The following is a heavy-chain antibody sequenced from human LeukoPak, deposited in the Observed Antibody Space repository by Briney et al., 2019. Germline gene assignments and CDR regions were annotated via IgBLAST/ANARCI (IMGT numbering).Heavy chain of an antibody. CDR1: GYTFSSYG. D-gene: IGHD2-15*01. CDR2: IYSSANT. CDR3: ARGCSGRSCYSAFDY. J-gene: IGHJ4*02. Sequence: ASVKVSCKASGYTFSSYGMHWVRQAPGKGLEWVSLIYSSANTYYADSVKGRFTISRDISKNTLSLQMKSLRPDDTAVYYCARGCSGRSCYSAFDYWGQGTLVTVSS. V-gene: IGHV3-53*05.